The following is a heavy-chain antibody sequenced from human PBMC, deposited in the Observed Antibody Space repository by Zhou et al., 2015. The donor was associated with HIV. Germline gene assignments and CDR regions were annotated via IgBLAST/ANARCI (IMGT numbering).Heavy chain of an antibody. CDR1: GLTFSSYA. V-gene: IGHV3-23*01. D-gene: IGHD3/OR15-3a*01. Sequence: EVQLFGVGGEAWYSLGGSLRLSCAASGLTFSSYAMIWVRQAPGKGLEWVSGISSSVDYTFYADSVRGRFTISRDNSKNTLYLQMNSLRAEDTAVYYCAKELMIFGMTYNWYFDLWGRGTLVSVSS. J-gene: IGHJ2*01. CDR3: AKELMIFGMTYNWYFDL. CDR2: ISSSVDYT.